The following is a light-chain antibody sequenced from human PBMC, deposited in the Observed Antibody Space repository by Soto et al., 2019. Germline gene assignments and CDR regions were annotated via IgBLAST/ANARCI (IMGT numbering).Light chain of an antibody. CDR3: QQYRSWPRT. J-gene: IGKJ1*01. V-gene: IGKV3-15*01. Sequence: EILMTPSPATLSVSPGARATLSCRASQSVSSSYLAWYQQKPGQAPRLLIYGASTRATDMPGRFSGRGAGAEFTLTISSLQSEDFAVYYCQQYRSWPRTFGQGTKVDIK. CDR1: QSVSSSY. CDR2: GAS.